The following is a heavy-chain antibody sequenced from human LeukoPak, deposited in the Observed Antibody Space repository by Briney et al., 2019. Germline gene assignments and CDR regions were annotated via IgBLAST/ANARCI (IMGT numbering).Heavy chain of an antibody. CDR3: VKGGYYDSSGFPEYFQD. J-gene: IGHJ1*01. V-gene: IGHV3-64D*09. Sequence: QTGGSLRLSCSASEFSFSRYAMHWVRQGPGKGLEHVSTISSNGASTYYADSAKGRFTISRDNSKNTLYLQLSSLSAEDTAVYYCVKGGYYDSSGFPEYFQDWGQGTLVTVSS. CDR2: ISSNGAST. D-gene: IGHD3-22*01. CDR1: EFSFSRYA.